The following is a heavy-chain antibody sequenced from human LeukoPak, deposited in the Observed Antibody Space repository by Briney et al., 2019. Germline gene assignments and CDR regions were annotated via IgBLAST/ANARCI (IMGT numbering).Heavy chain of an antibody. Sequence: SETLSLTCSVSGGSISSGGFYWSWIRQHPGKGLEWIGYIYYSGSTNYNPSLKSRITISVDTSKNQLSLDLNSVTAADTAVYFCARRRGQGSGPSYYYFYMDVWGKGTTVTVSS. V-gene: IGHV4-61*08. D-gene: IGHD2-8*02. CDR2: IYYSGST. CDR1: GGSISSGGFY. CDR3: ARRRGQGSGPSYYYFYMDV. J-gene: IGHJ6*03.